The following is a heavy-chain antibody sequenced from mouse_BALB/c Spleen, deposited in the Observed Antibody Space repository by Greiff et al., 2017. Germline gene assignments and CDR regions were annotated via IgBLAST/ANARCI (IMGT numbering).Heavy chain of an antibody. CDR2: INPYNDGT. D-gene: IGHD2-3*01. J-gene: IGHJ4*01. CDR3: ARWGWLLPYAMDY. V-gene: IGHV1-14*01. CDR1: GYTFTSYV. Sequence: EVQVVESGPELVKPGASVKMSCKASGYTFTSYVMHWVKQKPGQGLEWIGYINPYNDGTKYNEKFKGKATLTSDKSSSTAYMELSSLTSEDSAVYYCARWGWLLPYAMDYWGQGTSVTVSS.